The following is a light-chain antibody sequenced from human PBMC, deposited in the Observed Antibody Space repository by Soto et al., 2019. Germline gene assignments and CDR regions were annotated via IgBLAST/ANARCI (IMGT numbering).Light chain of an antibody. J-gene: IGKJ1*01. CDR1: QSVSSN. CDR3: QQYNNWRT. Sequence: EIVVTQSPATLSVSPGERATLSCRASQSVSSNLAWYQQKPGQAPRLLIYDESTRATGIPARFSGSGSGTEFTLTISSLQSEDFVVYYCQQYNNWRTFGQGTKVDI. CDR2: DES. V-gene: IGKV3-15*01.